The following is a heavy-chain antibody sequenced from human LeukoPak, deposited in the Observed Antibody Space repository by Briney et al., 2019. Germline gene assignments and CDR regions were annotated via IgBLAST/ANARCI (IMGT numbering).Heavy chain of an antibody. J-gene: IGHJ4*02. D-gene: IGHD2-2*01. CDR1: GYTFTGYY. V-gene: IGHV1-2*02. CDR2: INPNSGGT. Sequence: ASVKVSCKASGYTFTGYYMHWVRQAPGQGLEWMGWINPNSGGTNYAQKFQGRVTMTRDTSISTAYMELSRLRSDDTAVYYCARALPYCSSTSCYHWAPFDYWGQGPLVTVSS. CDR3: ARALPYCSSTSCYHWAPFDY.